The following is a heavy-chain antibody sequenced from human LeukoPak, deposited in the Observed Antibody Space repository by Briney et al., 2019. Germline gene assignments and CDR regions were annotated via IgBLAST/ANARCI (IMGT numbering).Heavy chain of an antibody. CDR2: ISTYNGQT. D-gene: IGHD2-8*01. CDR1: GGTFSSHT. J-gene: IGHJ4*02. Sequence: SVKVSCKASGGTFSSHTISWVRQAPGQGLEWVGWISTYNGQTDYAQSLQGRVVMTTDRSTSTAYMDLWSLRSDDTAVYYCTSGVDYNYWGQGTVVTVSS. CDR3: TSGVDYNY. V-gene: IGHV1-18*01.